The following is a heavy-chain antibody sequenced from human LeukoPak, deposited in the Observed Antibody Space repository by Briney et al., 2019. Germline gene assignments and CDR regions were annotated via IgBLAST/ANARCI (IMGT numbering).Heavy chain of an antibody. CDR2: IYYSGST. CDR3: ARRSYYYGMDV. J-gene: IGHJ6*02. V-gene: IGHV4-59*06. D-gene: IGHD1-14*01. CDR1: GGSISSYY. Sequence: PSETLSLTCTVSGGSISSYYWSWIRQPPGKGLEWIGYIYYSGSTYYNPSLKSRVTISVDTSKNQFSLKLSSVTAADTAVYYCARRSYYYGMDVWGQGTTVTVSS.